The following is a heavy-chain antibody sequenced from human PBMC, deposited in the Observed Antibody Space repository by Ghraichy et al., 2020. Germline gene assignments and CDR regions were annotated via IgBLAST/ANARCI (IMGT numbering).Heavy chain of an antibody. J-gene: IGHJ4*02. CDR2: INPNSGGT. CDR3: ARELALSYYGSGSYQSPVDY. CDR1: GYTFTGYY. V-gene: IGHV1-2*02. Sequence: ASVKVSCKASGYTFTGYYMHWVRQAPGQGLEWMGWINPNSGGTNYAQKFQGRVTMTRDTSISTAYMELSRLRSDDTAVYYCARELALSYYGSGSYQSPVDYWGQGTLVTVSS. D-gene: IGHD3-10*01.